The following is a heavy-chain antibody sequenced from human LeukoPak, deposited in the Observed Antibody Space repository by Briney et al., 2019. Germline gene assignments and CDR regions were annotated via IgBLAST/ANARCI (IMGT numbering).Heavy chain of an antibody. CDR2: IIPIFGTA. Sequence: SVKVSCKASGGTFSSYAISWVRQATGQGLEWMGRIIPIFGTANYAQKFQGRVTITTDESTGTAYMELSSLRSEDTAVYYCASAYSSGWYERLDYWGQGTLVTVSS. J-gene: IGHJ4*02. CDR3: ASAYSSGWYERLDY. D-gene: IGHD6-19*01. V-gene: IGHV1-69*05. CDR1: GGTFSSYA.